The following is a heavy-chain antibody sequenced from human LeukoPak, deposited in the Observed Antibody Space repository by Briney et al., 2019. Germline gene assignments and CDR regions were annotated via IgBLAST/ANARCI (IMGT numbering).Heavy chain of an antibody. CDR3: TKQSVSGYSSGWHWYFDL. V-gene: IGHV3-23*01. D-gene: IGHD6-25*01. J-gene: IGHJ2*01. CDR2: VSGSGGTT. CDR1: TFTFSTYA. Sequence: GGSLRLSCAASTFTFSTYAMSWVRQAPGKGLEWVSAVSGSGGTTYYAASVKGLFTISRANSQNTLYLQMNSLRAENTAVYYCTKQSVSGYSSGWHWYFDLWGRGTLVTVSS.